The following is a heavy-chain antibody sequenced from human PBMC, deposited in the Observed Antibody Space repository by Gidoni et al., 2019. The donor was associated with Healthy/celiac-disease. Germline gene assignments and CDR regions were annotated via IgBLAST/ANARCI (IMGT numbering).Heavy chain of an antibody. D-gene: IGHD3-10*01. J-gene: IGHJ4*02. Sequence: QVQLQQWGAGLLKPSETLSLNCAVYGWSFSGYYWSWIRQPPGKGLEWIGEINHSGSTNYNPSLKSRVTISVDTSKNQFSLKLSSVTAADTAVYYCARRTYYYGSGREIYFDYWGQGTLVTVSS. CDR2: INHSGST. CDR1: GWSFSGYY. V-gene: IGHV4-34*01. CDR3: ARRTYYYGSGREIYFDY.